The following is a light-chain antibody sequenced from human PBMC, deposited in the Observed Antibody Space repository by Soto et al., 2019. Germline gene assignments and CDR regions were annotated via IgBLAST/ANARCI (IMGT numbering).Light chain of an antibody. V-gene: IGLV1-47*01. J-gene: IGLJ2*01. CDR3: AAWEDSVSGPA. CDR2: RNH. CDR1: NFNIGKKY. Sequence: QTVVTQPPSASGTPGQRVTISCSGSNFNIGKKYVYWYQQIPGTAPKLLMYRNHQRPSGVPGRFSGSKSGTSASLAISGPRSEDEAYCDCAAWEDSVSGPAFGGGTKLTVL.